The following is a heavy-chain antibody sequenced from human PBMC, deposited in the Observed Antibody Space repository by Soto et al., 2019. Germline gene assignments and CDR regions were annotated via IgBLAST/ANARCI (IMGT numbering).Heavy chain of an antibody. D-gene: IGHD6-13*01. J-gene: IGHJ6*03. CDR2: IKQDGSEK. CDR1: GFTFSSYW. V-gene: IGHV3-7*01. Sequence: GGSLRLSCAASGFTFSSYWMSWVRQAPGKGLEWVANIKQDGSEKYYVDSVKGRFTISRDNAKNSLYLQMNSLRAEDTAVYYCAREGQQLALPYYYYYYYMDVWGKGTTVTVSS. CDR3: AREGQQLALPYYYYYYYMDV.